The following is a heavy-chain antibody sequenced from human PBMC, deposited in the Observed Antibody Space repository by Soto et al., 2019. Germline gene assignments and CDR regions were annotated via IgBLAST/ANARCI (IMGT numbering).Heavy chain of an antibody. CDR2: ASGSGGRT. J-gene: IGHJ4*02. D-gene: IGHD3-3*01. CDR3: ARDRYYDFYTGDPKSPFDY. Sequence: GGSLRLSCAASGFTFTSHAMSWVRQAPGKGLEWVAAASGSGGRTYYADSVKGRFTISRDTSKNTVDLQMNSLRAEDTAVYYCARDRYYDFYTGDPKSPFDYWGQGTLVTVSS. V-gene: IGHV3-23*01. CDR1: GFTFTSHA.